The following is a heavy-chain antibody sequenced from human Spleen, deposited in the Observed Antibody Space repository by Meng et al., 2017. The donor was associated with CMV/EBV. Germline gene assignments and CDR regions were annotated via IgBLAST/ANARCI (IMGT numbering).Heavy chain of an antibody. Sequence: GESLKISCKASGYKFTSYWIGWVRQMPGKGLEWMGIIYPGDSDTRYSPSFQGQVTISADKSISTAYLQWSSLKAPDTAMYYCARHPTVTRSRRADYYYYGMDVWGQGTTVTVS. V-gene: IGHV5-51*01. CDR1: GYKFTSYW. CDR3: ARHPTVTRSRRADYYYYGMDV. J-gene: IGHJ6*02. D-gene: IGHD4-11*01. CDR2: IYPGDSDT.